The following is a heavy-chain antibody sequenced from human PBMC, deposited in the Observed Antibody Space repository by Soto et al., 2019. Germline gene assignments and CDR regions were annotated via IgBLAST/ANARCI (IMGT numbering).Heavy chain of an antibody. D-gene: IGHD2-15*01. J-gene: IGHJ6*02. V-gene: IGHV3-30*18. CDR3: AKVDGSGGSCFNYYYYGMDV. CDR2: ISYDGSNK. Sequence: PGGSLRLSCAASGFTFSNYAMHWVRQAPGKELEWVSVISYDGSNKYYADSVKGRFTISRDNSKNTLYLQMNSLRAEDTAVYYCAKVDGSGGSCFNYYYYGMDVWGQGTTVTVSS. CDR1: GFTFSNYA.